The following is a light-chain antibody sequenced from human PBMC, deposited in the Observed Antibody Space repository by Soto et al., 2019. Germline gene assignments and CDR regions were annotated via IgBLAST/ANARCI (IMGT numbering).Light chain of an antibody. Sequence: QSALTQPASVSGSPGQSITISCTGTSSDVGSHNFVSWHQQHPGKAPKFMIYEVNNRPSGVSNRFSGSKSGNTASLTISGLQAEDEADYYCSSYTSTTTWVFGGGTKVTVL. V-gene: IGLV2-14*01. CDR1: SSDVGSHNF. CDR2: EVN. J-gene: IGLJ3*02. CDR3: SSYTSTTTWV.